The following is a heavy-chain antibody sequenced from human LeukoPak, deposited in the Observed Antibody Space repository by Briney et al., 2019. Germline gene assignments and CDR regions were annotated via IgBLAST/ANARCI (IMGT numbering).Heavy chain of an antibody. CDR3: ARAIVDYDFWSGPFDY. V-gene: IGHV3-66*02. J-gene: IGHJ4*02. CDR1: GFTVSSNY. D-gene: IGHD3-3*01. Sequence: GGSLRLSCAASGFTVSSNYMSWVRQAPGKGLEWVSVIYSGGSTYYVDSVKGRFTISRDNSKNTLYLQMNSLRAEDTAVYYCARAIVDYDFWSGPFDYWGRGTLVTVSS. CDR2: IYSGGST.